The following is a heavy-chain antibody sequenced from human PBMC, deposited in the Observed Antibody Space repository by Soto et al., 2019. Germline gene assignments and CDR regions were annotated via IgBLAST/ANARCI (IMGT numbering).Heavy chain of an antibody. Sequence: EVQLVESGGGLVQPGGSLRLSCAASGFTFSNAWMNWVRQAPGKGLEWVGRIKSKTDGGTTDYAAPVKGRFTISRDVSDDTLYLQVNSLNTADTAVDYCALGGYCTNGVCYEADAFDIWGPGTMVTVSS. V-gene: IGHV3-15*07. CDR1: GFTFSNAW. D-gene: IGHD2-8*01. CDR2: IKSKTDGGTT. CDR3: ALGGYCTNGVCYEADAFDI. J-gene: IGHJ3*02.